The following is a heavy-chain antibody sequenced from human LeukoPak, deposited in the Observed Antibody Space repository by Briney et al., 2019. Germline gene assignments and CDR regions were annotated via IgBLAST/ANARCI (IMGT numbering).Heavy chain of an antibody. CDR3: ARDLYDSCVDY. V-gene: IGHV3-48*02. D-gene: IGHD3-22*01. CDR1: GFTFSNYD. CDR2: ISSSSTTI. J-gene: IGHJ4*02. Sequence: GGSLILSCAASGFTFSNYDMNWVRQAPGKGLEWVSYISSSSTTIYYADSVKGRFTISRDNAKNSLYLQMSSLRDEDTAVYYCARDLYDSCVDYWGQGTLVTVSS.